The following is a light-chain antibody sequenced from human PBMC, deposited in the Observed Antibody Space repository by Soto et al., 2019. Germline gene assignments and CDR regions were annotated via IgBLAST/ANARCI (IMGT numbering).Light chain of an antibody. Sequence: EIVMTQSPATLSVSPGERATLSCRASPSVSSNLAWYQQKPGQAPRLLIYGASTRATGIPARFSGSGSGTEFPLTISRLQSEDFAVYYCQQYNNWPQTFGQGTKVEIK. J-gene: IGKJ1*01. V-gene: IGKV3-15*01. CDR1: PSVSSN. CDR2: GAS. CDR3: QQYNNWPQT.